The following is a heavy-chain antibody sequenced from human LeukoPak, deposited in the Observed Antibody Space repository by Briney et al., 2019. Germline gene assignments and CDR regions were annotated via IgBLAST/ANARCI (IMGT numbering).Heavy chain of an antibody. CDR1: GFTFSSSW. CDR3: ARYGLTAALDF. Sequence: PGGSLRLSCAASGFTFSSSWMSWVRQAPGKGLEWVANIKPDGSEKFHVDSVKGRFTISRDNSKSSLPLQMNSLRAEDTAVYYCARYGLTAALDFWGQGTLVTVSS. CDR2: IKPDGSEK. D-gene: IGHD2-21*02. V-gene: IGHV3-7*01. J-gene: IGHJ4*02.